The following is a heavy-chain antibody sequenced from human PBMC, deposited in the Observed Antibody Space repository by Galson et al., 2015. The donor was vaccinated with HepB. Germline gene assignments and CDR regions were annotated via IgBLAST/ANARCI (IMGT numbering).Heavy chain of an antibody. CDR1: GFTFSRHS. CDR3: ARGQDSSGYSLRGDAFDI. J-gene: IGHJ3*02. D-gene: IGHD3-22*01. CDR2: ISSSSSTI. V-gene: IGHV3-48*02. Sequence: SLRLSCAASGFTFSRHSMNWVRQAPGKGLEWVSYISSSSSTIYYADSVKGRFTISRDKAKNSLYLQMNSLRDEDTAVYYCARGQDSSGYSLRGDAFDIWGQGTMVTVSS.